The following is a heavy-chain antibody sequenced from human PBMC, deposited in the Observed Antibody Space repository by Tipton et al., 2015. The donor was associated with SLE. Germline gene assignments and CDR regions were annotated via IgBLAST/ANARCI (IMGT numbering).Heavy chain of an antibody. V-gene: IGHV4-34*01. CDR1: GGSFSGYY. CDR3: ARRPGYCSSTSCPGNYYMDV. CDR2: INHSGST. Sequence: TLSLTCAVYGGSFSGYYWSWIRQPPGKGLEWIGEINHSGSTNYNPSLKSRVTISVDTSKNQFSLKLSSATAADTAVYYCARRPGYCSSTSCPGNYYMDVWGKGTTVTVSS. J-gene: IGHJ6*03. D-gene: IGHD2-2*01.